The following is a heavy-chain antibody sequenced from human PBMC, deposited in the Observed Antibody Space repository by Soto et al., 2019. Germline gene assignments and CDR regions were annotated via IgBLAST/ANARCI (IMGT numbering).Heavy chain of an antibody. D-gene: IGHD1-26*01. CDR2: ISSSSSTI. CDR1: GFTFSSYS. Sequence: EVQLVESGGGLVQPGGSLRLSCAASGFTFSSYSMNWVRQAPGKGLEWVSYISSSSSTIYYADSVKGRFTISRDNAKNSLYMQMNSLRDEDTAVYYCAREVVATELYYYYGMDVWGQGTTVTVYS. CDR3: AREVVATELYYYYGMDV. J-gene: IGHJ6*02. V-gene: IGHV3-48*02.